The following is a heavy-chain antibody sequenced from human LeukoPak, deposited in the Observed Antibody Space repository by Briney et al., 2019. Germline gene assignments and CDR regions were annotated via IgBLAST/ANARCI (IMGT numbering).Heavy chain of an antibody. CDR2: ISYTSSYI. CDR1: GFTFSSYS. CDR3: AREGLYGDYAGH. J-gene: IGHJ4*02. D-gene: IGHD4-17*01. Sequence: PGGSLRLSCAGSGFTFSSYSMNWVRQAPGKGLEWVSSISYTSSYIHYADSVKGRFTISRDNAKNSLFLQMNSLRAGDTAVYYCAREGLYGDYAGHWGQGTLVTVSS. V-gene: IGHV3-21*01.